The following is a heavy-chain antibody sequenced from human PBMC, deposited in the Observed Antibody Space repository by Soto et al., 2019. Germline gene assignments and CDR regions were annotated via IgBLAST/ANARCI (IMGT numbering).Heavy chain of an antibody. V-gene: IGHV1-18*01. CDR2: ISTYNGIT. CDR1: GYTFTSYG. J-gene: IGHJ6*02. D-gene: IGHD1-1*01. CDR3: ARPGGGAYYYYYYGMDV. Sequence: ASVKVSCKASGYTFTSYGISWVRQAPGQGLEWMGWISTYNGITHYAQKFQGRVTVTTDTSTNTAYMELSSLRSEDTAVYYCARPGGGAYYYYYYGMDVWGQGTTVTVSS.